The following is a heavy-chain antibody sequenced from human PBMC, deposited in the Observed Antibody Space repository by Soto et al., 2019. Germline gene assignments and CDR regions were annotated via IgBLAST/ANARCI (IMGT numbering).Heavy chain of an antibody. D-gene: IGHD2-21*02. CDR2: IIPIFGTA. CDR3: ARGGGCGGDCYYYYYGMDV. Sequence: QVQLVQSGAEVKKPGSSVKVSCKASGGTFSSYAISWVRQAPGQGLEWMGGIIPIFGTANYAQKFQGSVTITADESTSTAYMELSSLRSEDTAVYYCARGGGCGGDCYYYYYGMDVWGQGTTVTVSS. J-gene: IGHJ6*02. CDR1: GGTFSSYA. V-gene: IGHV1-69*01.